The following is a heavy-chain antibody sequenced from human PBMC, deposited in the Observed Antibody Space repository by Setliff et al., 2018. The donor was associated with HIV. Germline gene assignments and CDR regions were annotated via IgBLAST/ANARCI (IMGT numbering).Heavy chain of an antibody. CDR1: GYTLAELS. D-gene: IGHD3-10*01. J-gene: IGHJ4*02. V-gene: IGHV1-24*01. Sequence: ASVKVSCKVSGYTLAELSMHWVRQAPGKGLEWMGGFDPEHGGTIYAQQFQGRVTMTEEKSADTAYMELKSLRSDDTAVYYCTTFYNSGSLTSFDHWGQGTLVTV. CDR3: TTFYNSGSLTSFDH. CDR2: FDPEHGGT.